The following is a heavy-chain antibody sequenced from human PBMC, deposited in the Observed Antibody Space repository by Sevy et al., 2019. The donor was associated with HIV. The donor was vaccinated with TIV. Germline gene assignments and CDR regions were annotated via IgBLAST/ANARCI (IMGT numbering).Heavy chain of an antibody. CDR1: GGSISSSSYY. J-gene: IGHJ4*02. CDR3: ARLRGSSSWYIEFDY. V-gene: IGHV4-39*01. Sequence: SETLSLTCTVSGGSISSSSYYWGWIRQPPGKGLEWIGSIYYSGSTYYNPSLKSRVTISVDTSKNQFSLKLSSVTAAETAWYYCARLRGSSSWYIEFDYWGQGTLVTVSS. D-gene: IGHD6-13*01. CDR2: IYYSGST.